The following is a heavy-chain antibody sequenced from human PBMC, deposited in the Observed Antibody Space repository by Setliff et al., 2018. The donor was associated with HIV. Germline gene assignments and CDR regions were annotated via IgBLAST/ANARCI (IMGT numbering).Heavy chain of an antibody. D-gene: IGHD2-8*01. CDR1: AGSFTSSSYY. CDR2: FHYSGST. Sequence: SETLSLTCNVSAGSFTSSSYYWGWIRQPPGKGLEWIGSFHYSGSTSYNPSLRSRVTISVDTSKNQFSLELTSVTAADTAVYYCARDWEYCTNGVCYGWFDPWGQGTLVTVSS. J-gene: IGHJ5*02. V-gene: IGHV4-39*02. CDR3: ARDWEYCTNGVCYGWFDP.